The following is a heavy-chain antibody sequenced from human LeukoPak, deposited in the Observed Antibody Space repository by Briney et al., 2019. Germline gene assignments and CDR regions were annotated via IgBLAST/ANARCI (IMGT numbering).Heavy chain of an antibody. CDR1: GGTFSSYA. J-gene: IGHJ4*02. V-gene: IGHV1-69*13. D-gene: IGHD3-9*01. CDR3: ARQYYDILTVMDY. Sequence: SVKVSCKASGGTFSSYAISWVRQAPGQGLEWMGGIIPIFGTANYAQRFQGRVTITADESTSTAYMELSSLRSEGTAVYYCARQYYDILTVMDYWGQGTLVTVSS. CDR2: IIPIFGTA.